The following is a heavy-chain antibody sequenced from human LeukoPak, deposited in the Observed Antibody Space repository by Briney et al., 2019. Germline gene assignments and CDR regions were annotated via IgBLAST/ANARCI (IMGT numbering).Heavy chain of an antibody. Sequence: GSLRLSYAASGFTFSDYYMSWIRQPPGKGLEWIGSIYYSGSTYYNPSLKSRVTILIDTSKNQFSLKLSSVTAADTAVYYCANGTYYNFDYWGQGTLVTVSS. CDR3: ANGTYYNFDY. V-gene: IGHV4-38-2*01. CDR1: GFTFSDYY. D-gene: IGHD1-26*01. CDR2: IYYSGST. J-gene: IGHJ4*02.